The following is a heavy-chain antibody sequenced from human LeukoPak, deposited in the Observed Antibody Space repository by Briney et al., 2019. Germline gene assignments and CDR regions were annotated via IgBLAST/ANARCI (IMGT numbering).Heavy chain of an antibody. Sequence: SSETLSLTCTVSGGSISSSSYYWGWIRQPPGKGLGWIGSIYYSGSTYYNPSLKSRVTISVDTSKNQFSLKLSSVTAADTAMYYCARDYGNNWFDPWGQGTLVTVSA. V-gene: IGHV4-39*07. CDR2: IYYSGST. J-gene: IGHJ5*02. CDR3: ARDYGNNWFDP. D-gene: IGHD4-17*01. CDR1: GGSISSSSYY.